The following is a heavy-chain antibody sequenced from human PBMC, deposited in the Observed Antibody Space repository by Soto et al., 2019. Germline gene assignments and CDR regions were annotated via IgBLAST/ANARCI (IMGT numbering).Heavy chain of an antibody. J-gene: IGHJ4*02. CDR1: DDSISSDKYY. V-gene: IGHV4-39*07. CDR3: ARDPGSWAGYFHY. Sequence: SETLSLTCSGSDDSISSDKYYWCWIRHPPGKGLEWIGYIYYSGNTYYNPSLQSRVTISLDKSKSQFSLKLSSVTAADPAVYYWARDPGSWAGYFHYWGQGIRVTVAS. D-gene: IGHD3-10*01. CDR2: IYYSGNT.